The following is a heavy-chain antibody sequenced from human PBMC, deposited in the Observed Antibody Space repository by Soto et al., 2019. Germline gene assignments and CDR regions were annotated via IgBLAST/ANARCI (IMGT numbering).Heavy chain of an antibody. J-gene: IGHJ6*02. V-gene: IGHV1-69*13. D-gene: IGHD3-3*02. CDR1: GYIFIRYG. Sequence: SVKVSCKASGYIFIRYGISWVREAPGQGLEWMGGIIPRSGTSNYAQKFQGRVTITADESTSTAYMELSSLRSEDTAVYYCASESLVLAPSTANSDHYYYSMYVWG. CDR2: IIPRSGTS. CDR3: ASESLVLAPSTANSDHYYYSMYV.